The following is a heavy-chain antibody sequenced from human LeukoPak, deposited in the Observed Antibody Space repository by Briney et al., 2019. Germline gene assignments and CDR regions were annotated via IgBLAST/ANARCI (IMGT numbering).Heavy chain of an antibody. V-gene: IGHV3-11*01. CDR3: GRDGVGDYDDY. J-gene: IGHJ4*02. D-gene: IGHD1-26*01. CDR1: GFTFSDYY. Sequence: GGSLRLSCAASGFTFSDYYMSWIRQAPGKGLEWVSYISSSGSTIYYADSVKGRFTISRDNKRNTLYLQMNSLSADDTAVYYFGRDGVGDYDDYGGPGTLVTVSS. CDR2: ISSSGSTI.